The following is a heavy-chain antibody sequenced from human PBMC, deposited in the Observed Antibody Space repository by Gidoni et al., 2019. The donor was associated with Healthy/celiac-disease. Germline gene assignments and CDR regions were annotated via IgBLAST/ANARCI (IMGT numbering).Heavy chain of an antibody. CDR3: AKSPDYGGNRGWFDP. V-gene: IGHV4-4*02. CDR1: GDSISSSNW. J-gene: IGHJ5*02. CDR2: IYHRGST. D-gene: IGHD4-17*01. Sequence: QVQLQESGPGMVKPSGTLSLTFAVSGDSISSSNWWSWVRQPPGKGLEWIGEIYHRGSTNYNPSLKSRVTISLDKSKNQFSLKLSSVTAADTAVYYCAKSPDYGGNRGWFDPWGQGTLVTVSS.